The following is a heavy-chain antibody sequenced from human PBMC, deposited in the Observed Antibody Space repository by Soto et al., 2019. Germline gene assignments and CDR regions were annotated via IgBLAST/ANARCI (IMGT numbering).Heavy chain of an antibody. CDR1: GGSITSGTYY. CDR2: IFHTGNI. Sequence: SETLSLTCTVSGGSITSGTYYWAWIRQHPVKGLEWIGYIFHTGNIYYNPSLRSRLSVSVDTSNNQFSVRLGSVTAADTAVYYCARDRGFGMDVWGQGTTVTVSS. J-gene: IGHJ6*02. CDR3: ARDRGFGMDV. V-gene: IGHV4-31*03.